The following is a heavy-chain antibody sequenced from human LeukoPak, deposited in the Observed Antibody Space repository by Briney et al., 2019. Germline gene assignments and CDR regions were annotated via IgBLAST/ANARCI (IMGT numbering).Heavy chain of an antibody. CDR1: GFTFSNYV. D-gene: IGHD1-14*01. V-gene: IGHV3-23*01. CDR3: ARYKPYLDY. Sequence: QSGGSLRLSCAGSGFTFSNYVMSWVRQAPGKGLEWVSCVSGSGGRGATYYTDSVKGRFTISRDNSKNTLYLQMNSLRAEDTAVYYCARYKPYLDYWGQGTLVTVSS. J-gene: IGHJ4*02. CDR2: VSGSGGRGAT.